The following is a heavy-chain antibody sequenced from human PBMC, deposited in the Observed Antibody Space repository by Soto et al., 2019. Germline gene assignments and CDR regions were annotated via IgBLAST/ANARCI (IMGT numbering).Heavy chain of an antibody. V-gene: IGHV5-51*01. D-gene: IGHD5-12*01. CDR3: ARHREYSDGRGVFDS. Sequence: PGESLKISCTGSGYTFTTYWIGWVRQMPGKGLEWMEIIYPGDSDTRYSPSFQGQVTVSADKSISTAYLQWSSLKASDTAMYYCARHREYSDGRGVFDSWGHGTLVTVSS. CDR2: IYPGDSDT. J-gene: IGHJ4*01. CDR1: GYTFTTYW.